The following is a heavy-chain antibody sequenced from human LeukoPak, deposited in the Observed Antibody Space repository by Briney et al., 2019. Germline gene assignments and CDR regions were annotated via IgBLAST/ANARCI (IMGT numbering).Heavy chain of an antibody. CDR1: GYTFTIYG. V-gene: IGHV1-18*01. CDR3: ARDGYYDSSGYPLG. D-gene: IGHD3-22*01. Sequence: ASVKVSCKASGYTFTIYGISWVRQAPGQGLEWMGWISAYNGNTNYAQKLQGRVTMTRDTSTSTVYMELSSLRSEDTAMYYCARDGYYDSSGYPLGWGQGTLVTVSS. J-gene: IGHJ4*02. CDR2: ISAYNGNT.